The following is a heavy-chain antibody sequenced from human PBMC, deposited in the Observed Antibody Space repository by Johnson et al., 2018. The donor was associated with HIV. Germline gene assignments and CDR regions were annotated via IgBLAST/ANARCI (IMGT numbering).Heavy chain of an antibody. CDR2: IYWNGGTT. D-gene: IGHD2-2*01. CDR3: AKGGYSSSWYLWDTFNM. J-gene: IGHJ3*02. CDR1: GFTFDDYG. Sequence: VQLVESGGGVVRPGGSLRLSCAASGFTFDDYGMSWVRQAPGKGVEWVSGIYWNGGTTGYADSVKGRFTISRDNPKNSLYLQMNSLRAEDTALHYCAKGGYSSSWYLWDTFNMWGQGTMVTVSS. V-gene: IGHV3-20*04.